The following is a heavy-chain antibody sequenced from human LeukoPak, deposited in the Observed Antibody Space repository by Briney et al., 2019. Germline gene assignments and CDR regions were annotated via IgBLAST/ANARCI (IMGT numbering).Heavy chain of an antibody. V-gene: IGHV3-30*04. Sequence: GGSLRLSCAASGFTLSSYAMHWVRQAPGKGLEWVAVISYDGSNKYYADSVKGRFTISRDNSKNTLYLQMNSLRAEDTAVYYCASGSYYMDVWGKGTTVTVSS. CDR3: ASGSYYMDV. CDR1: GFTLSSYA. CDR2: ISYDGSNK. J-gene: IGHJ6*03.